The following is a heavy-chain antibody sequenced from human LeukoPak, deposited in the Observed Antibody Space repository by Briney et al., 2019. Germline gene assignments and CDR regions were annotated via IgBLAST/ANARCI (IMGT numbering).Heavy chain of an antibody. D-gene: IGHD6-19*01. CDR1: GFTFSSYW. CDR3: ARVPRTVVGTKDAKYFQH. CDR2: INSDGSST. V-gene: IGHV3-74*01. J-gene: IGHJ1*01. Sequence: PGGSLRLSCTASGFTFSSYWMHWVRQASGKGLVWVSRINSDGSSTNYADSVKGRFTISRDNAKNTLYLQMNSLRAEDTAVYYCARVPRTVVGTKDAKYFQHWGQGTLVTVSS.